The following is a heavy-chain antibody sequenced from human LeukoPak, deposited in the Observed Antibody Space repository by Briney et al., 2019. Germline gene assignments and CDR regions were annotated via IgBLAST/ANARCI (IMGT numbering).Heavy chain of an antibody. CDR2: ISSSSSYI. J-gene: IGHJ4*02. D-gene: IGHD3-22*01. CDR3: ARDHSSPFYYFDY. Sequence: GGSLRLSCAASGFTFSSYSMNWVRQAPGKGLEWVSSISSSSSYIYYADSVKGRFTISRDNAKNSLYLQMNSLRAEDTAVYYCARDHSSPFYYFDYWGQGTLVTVSS. V-gene: IGHV3-21*01. CDR1: GFTFSSYS.